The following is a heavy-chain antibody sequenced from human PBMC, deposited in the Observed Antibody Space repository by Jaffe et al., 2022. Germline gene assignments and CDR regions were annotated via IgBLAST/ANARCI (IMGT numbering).Heavy chain of an antibody. J-gene: IGHJ4*02. D-gene: IGHD4-17*01. CDR1: GFTFSSYG. Sequence: QVQLVESGGGVVQPGGSLRLSCAASGFTFSSYGMHWVRQAPGKGLEWVAFIRYDGSNKYYADSVKGRFTISRDNSKNTLYLQMNSLRAEDTAVYYCARNWRSGSDYGDYHLDYWGQGTLVTVSS. V-gene: IGHV3-30*02. CDR3: ARNWRSGSDYGDYHLDY. CDR2: IRYDGSNK.